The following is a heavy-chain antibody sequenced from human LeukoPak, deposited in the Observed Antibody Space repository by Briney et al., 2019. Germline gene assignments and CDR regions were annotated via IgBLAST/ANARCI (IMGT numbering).Heavy chain of an antibody. CDR1: GGAINSYP. Sequence: SETLSLTCTVSGGAINSYPWSWIRQPPGKGLEWIGYIYYSGSTNYNPSLKSRVTISVDTSKNQFSLKLSSVTAADTAVYYCARAGDFWSGYINYYYYGMDVWGQGTTVTVSS. V-gene: IGHV4-59*01. J-gene: IGHJ6*02. CDR2: IYYSGST. D-gene: IGHD3-3*01. CDR3: ARAGDFWSGYINYYYYGMDV.